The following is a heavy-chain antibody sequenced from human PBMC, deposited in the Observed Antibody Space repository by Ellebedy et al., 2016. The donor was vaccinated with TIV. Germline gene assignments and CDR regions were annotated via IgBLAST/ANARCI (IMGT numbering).Heavy chain of an antibody. V-gene: IGHV1-46*01. CDR3: ARGPLVTFGDYKFYFGMDV. J-gene: IGHJ6*02. CDR2: FNPHSRGS. Sequence: ASVKVSCXASGYTFTNYHTHWVRQAPGQGLEWMAVFNPHSRGSFYAQRFQGRVTLTRDTSTSTVYMELRGLMSEDTALYYCARGPLVTFGDYKFYFGMDVWGQGTTVTV. D-gene: IGHD4-17*01. CDR1: GYTFTNYH.